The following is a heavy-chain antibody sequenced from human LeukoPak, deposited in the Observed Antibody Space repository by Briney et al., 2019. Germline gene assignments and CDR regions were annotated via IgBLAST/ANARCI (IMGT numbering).Heavy chain of an antibody. CDR1: GFTFDNYA. CDR2: ISWNGGYI. Sequence: GGSLRLSCAASGFTFDNYAMHWVRQAPGKGLEWLSIISWNGGYIGYADSVKGRFTISRDNAKKSLDLQMNSLRAEDTAFYYCAKVRGTYSSGYFFDYWGQGTLVTVSS. V-gene: IGHV3-9*01. D-gene: IGHD6-19*01. CDR3: AKVRGTYSSGYFFDY. J-gene: IGHJ4*02.